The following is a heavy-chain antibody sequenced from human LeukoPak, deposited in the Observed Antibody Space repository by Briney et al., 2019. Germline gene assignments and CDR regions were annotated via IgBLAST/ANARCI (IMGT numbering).Heavy chain of an antibody. D-gene: IGHD3-3*01. CDR2: SRNKDHRYST. CDR3: VRGHDSFDY. Sequence: SGGSLRLSCAVSGFTFSDYYMDWVRQAAGKGLEWVGRSRNKDHRYSTEYAASVKGRFSISRDESKKLLYLQMNSLKIEDTAIYYCVRGHDSFDYWGQGTLVTVSS. V-gene: IGHV3-72*01. CDR1: GFTFSDYY. J-gene: IGHJ4*02.